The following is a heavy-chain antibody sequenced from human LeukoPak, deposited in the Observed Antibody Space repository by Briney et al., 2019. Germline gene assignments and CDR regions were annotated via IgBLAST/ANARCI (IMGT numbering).Heavy chain of an antibody. V-gene: IGHV3-30*04. Sequence: PGGSLRLSCAASGFTFSNYAMHWVRQAPGKGLEWVALISYDGSVEKNAASVKGRFIISRDNSKNTLYLQMNSLTTEDTAVYYCARALGSSWDSSLDSWGQGTLVPVSS. D-gene: IGHD6-13*01. CDR2: ISYDGSVE. J-gene: IGHJ4*02. CDR1: GFTFSNYA. CDR3: ARALGSSWDSSLDS.